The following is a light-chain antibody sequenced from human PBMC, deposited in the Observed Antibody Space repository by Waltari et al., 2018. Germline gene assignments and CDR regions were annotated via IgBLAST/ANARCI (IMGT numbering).Light chain of an antibody. Sequence: DIQMTQSPSTLSASVGDRVTITCRASQSISNWLAWYQQKSWKAPKVLIYKSFSLQSGVPSRFSGSGSETEFTLTISSLQPDDFATYYCQKYNISPYTFGHGTALEI. J-gene: IGKJ2*01. CDR1: QSISNW. V-gene: IGKV1-5*03. CDR3: QKYNISPYT. CDR2: KSF.